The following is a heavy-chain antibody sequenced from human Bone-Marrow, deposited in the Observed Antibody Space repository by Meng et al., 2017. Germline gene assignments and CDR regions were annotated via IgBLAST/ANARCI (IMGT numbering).Heavy chain of an antibody. CDR3: ARLYYFDSSGYHIRFDD. D-gene: IGHD3-22*01. V-gene: IGHV3-30*01. Sequence: GESLKISCAASGFTFSSYAMHWVRQAPGKGLEWVSSISYDGSNKYYADSVKGRFTISRDNSKNTLYLQMNSLRAEDTAVYYCARLYYFDSSGYHIRFDDWGQGTLVTVSS. CDR1: GFTFSSYA. J-gene: IGHJ4*02. CDR2: ISYDGSNK.